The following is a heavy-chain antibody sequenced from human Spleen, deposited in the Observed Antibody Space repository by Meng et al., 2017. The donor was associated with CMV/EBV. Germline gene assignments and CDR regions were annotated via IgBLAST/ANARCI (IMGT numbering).Heavy chain of an antibody. CDR2: IHWNDDK. Sequence: SGPTLVKPTQTLTLTCTFSGFSLTTSGVGVGWIRQRPGKALEWLALIHWNDDKRYSPSLKSRLSITKDTSKNQVVLTMTKMDPVDTATYYCAHSSLYNWFDPWGQGTLVTVSS. CDR1: GFSLTTSGVG. V-gene: IGHV2-5*01. CDR3: AHSSLYNWFDP. J-gene: IGHJ5*02.